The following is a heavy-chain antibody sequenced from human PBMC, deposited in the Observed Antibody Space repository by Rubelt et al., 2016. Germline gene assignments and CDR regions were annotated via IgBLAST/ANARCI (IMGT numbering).Heavy chain of an antibody. CDR2: IKPSGGST. CDR3: ARSPRYDFEDNWFDP. D-gene: IGHD3-3*01. Sequence: QVQLVQSGAEVKKPGASVKVSCKASGYTFTSYYMHWVRQAPGQGLEWMGIIKPSGGSTSYEQKFQGRVTMTRDTSTSTVYMELSSLRSEETAVYYCARSPRYDFEDNWFDPWGQGTLVTVSS. J-gene: IGHJ5*02. V-gene: IGHV1-46*01. CDR1: GYTFTSYY.